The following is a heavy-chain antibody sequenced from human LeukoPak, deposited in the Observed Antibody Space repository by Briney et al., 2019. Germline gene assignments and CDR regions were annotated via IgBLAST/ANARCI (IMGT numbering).Heavy chain of an antibody. CDR1: GFTFSSFG. J-gene: IGHJ5*02. Sequence: GGSLRLSCVASGFTFSSFGMNWVRQAPGKGLEWVSYIGSGSSAIHYADSVKGRFTISRDNAKNSLYLQMNSLRAEDTAVYYCARVKRGQQLGNWFDPWGQGTLVTVSS. CDR2: IGSGSSAI. V-gene: IGHV3-48*04. CDR3: ARVKRGQQLGNWFDP. D-gene: IGHD6-13*01.